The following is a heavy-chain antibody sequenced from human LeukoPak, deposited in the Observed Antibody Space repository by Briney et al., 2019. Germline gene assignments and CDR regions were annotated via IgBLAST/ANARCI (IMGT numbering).Heavy chain of an antibody. CDR2: ISSSGSII. V-gene: IGHV3-11*01. D-gene: IGHD3-22*01. Sequence: GGSLRLSCAASGFTFSDYFLSWIRQAPGKGLEWVSYISSSGSIIYYADSVKGRFTISRDNAKNSMYLQMNSLRAEDTAVYYCARGQYDRSPFLQHWGQGTLVTVSS. CDR3: ARGQYDRSPFLQH. J-gene: IGHJ1*01. CDR1: GFTFSDYF.